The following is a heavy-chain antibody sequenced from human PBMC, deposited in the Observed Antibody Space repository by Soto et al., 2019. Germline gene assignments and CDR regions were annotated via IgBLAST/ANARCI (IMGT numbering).Heavy chain of an antibody. CDR2: ISAYNANT. V-gene: IGHV1-18*01. Sequence: ASVKVSCKAPGYTFTIYGISWVRQAPGQGLEWMGWISAYNANTNYAQKLQGRVTMTTDTSTNTAYMELRNLRSDDTAVYYCARGGQYRYFDYWGQGTRVTSPQ. D-gene: IGHD2-2*02. J-gene: IGHJ4*02. CDR1: GYTFTIYG. CDR3: ARGGQYRYFDY.